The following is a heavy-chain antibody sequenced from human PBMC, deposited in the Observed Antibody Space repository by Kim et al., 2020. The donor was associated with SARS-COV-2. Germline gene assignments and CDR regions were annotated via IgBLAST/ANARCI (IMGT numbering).Heavy chain of an antibody. CDR1: GGSINNYY. D-gene: IGHD2-2*01. Sequence: SETLSLTCTVSGGSINNYYWNWIRQPPGKGLEWMGYIYHSGSTTYNTSLKSRVTISVDTSKNQFSLQLRSVTAADTAVYYCARSLPDWALPFDYWGHGTLVTVSA. J-gene: IGHJ4*01. CDR3: ARSLPDWALPFDY. CDR2: IYHSGST. V-gene: IGHV4-59*13.